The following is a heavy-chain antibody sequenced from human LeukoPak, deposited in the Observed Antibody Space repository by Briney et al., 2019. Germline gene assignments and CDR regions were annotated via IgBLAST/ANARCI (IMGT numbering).Heavy chain of an antibody. D-gene: IGHD1-26*01. CDR3: ARYLVGSYFSIDDAFDI. V-gene: IGHV3-66*01. CDR1: GFTVNSNY. CDR2: IDTGGST. J-gene: IGHJ3*02. Sequence: GGSLRLSCAASGFTVNSNYMSWVRQAPGKGLEWVSVIDTGGSTYYADSVKGRFTISRDNSKNTVYLQMTSLRAEDTAVYYCARYLVGSYFSIDDAFDIWGQGTMVTVSS.